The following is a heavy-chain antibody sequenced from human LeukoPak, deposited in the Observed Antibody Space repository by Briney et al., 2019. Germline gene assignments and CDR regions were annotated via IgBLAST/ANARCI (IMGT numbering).Heavy chain of an antibody. CDR3: ARRDNSGYLDY. V-gene: IGHV3-53*05. D-gene: IGHD3-22*01. CDR2: IYSGGST. Sequence: GGSLRLSCAASGFTVSSNYMSWVRQAPGKGLEWVSVIYSGGSTYYADSVKGRFTISRDNSKNTLYLQMGTLRADDMAVYYCARRDNSGYLDYWGQGTLVTVSS. J-gene: IGHJ4*02. CDR1: GFTVSSNY.